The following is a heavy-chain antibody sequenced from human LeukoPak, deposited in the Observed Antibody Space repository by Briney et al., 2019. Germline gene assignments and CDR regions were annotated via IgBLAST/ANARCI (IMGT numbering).Heavy chain of an antibody. CDR1: GFTFSSYS. J-gene: IGHJ6*02. Sequence: GGSLRLSCAASGFTFSSYSMNWVRQAPGKGLEWVSAISGSCVSTYYADSVKGRFTISRDNSKNTLYLQMNSLRAEDTAVYYCAKDSQNYDFRSGYPIAYYYYGMDVWGQGTTVTVSS. D-gene: IGHD3-3*01. CDR2: ISGSCVST. V-gene: IGHV3-23*01. CDR3: AKDSQNYDFRSGYPIAYYYYGMDV.